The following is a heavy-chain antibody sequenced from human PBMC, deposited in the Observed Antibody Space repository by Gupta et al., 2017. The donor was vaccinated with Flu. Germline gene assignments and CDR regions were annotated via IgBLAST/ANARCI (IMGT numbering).Heavy chain of an antibody. CDR3: SLGPRYSSGWYEYFKH. CDR1: GFTSGGYG. Sequence: LGESGAGLVQPARLLRLSCTASGFTSGGYGLSWVRQCPGKGLQWVGLIRSKAYDETTEYAESVEGRCTISRDDSKNIAYLQMNGLQAEDTAVYYCSLGPRYSSGWYEYFKHWGQGTLVTVSS. J-gene: IGHJ1*01. CDR2: IRSKAYDETT. D-gene: IGHD6-19*01. V-gene: IGHV3-49*04.